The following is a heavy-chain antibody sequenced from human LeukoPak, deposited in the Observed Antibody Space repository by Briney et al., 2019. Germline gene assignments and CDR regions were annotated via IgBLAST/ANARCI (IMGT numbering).Heavy chain of an antibody. CDR3: AKDRGLN. V-gene: IGHV3-30*18. Sequence: GGSLRLSCAASGFTFSSYSMNWVRQAPGKGLEWVAVISYDGSNKYYADSVKGRFTISRDNSKNTLYLQMNSLRAEDTAVYYCAKDRGLNWGQGTLVTVSS. J-gene: IGHJ4*02. D-gene: IGHD3-10*01. CDR1: GFTFSSYS. CDR2: ISYDGSNK.